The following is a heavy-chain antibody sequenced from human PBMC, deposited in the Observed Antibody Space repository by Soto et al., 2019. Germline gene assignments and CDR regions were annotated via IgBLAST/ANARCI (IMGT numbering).Heavy chain of an antibody. D-gene: IGHD2-21*02. CDR1: GFTFSSYA. CDR2: ISYDGNNK. J-gene: IGHJ6*02. CDR3: VRDKYGVTSAYGMDV. V-gene: IGHV3-30-3*01. Sequence: QVQLVESGGGVVQPGRSLRLSCAASGFTFSSYAMHWVRQAPGKGLEWVAVISYDGNNKYYADSVKGRFTMSRDNSKNTLYLQMNTLRAEDRAVYYCVRDKYGVTSAYGMDVWGQGTTVTVSS.